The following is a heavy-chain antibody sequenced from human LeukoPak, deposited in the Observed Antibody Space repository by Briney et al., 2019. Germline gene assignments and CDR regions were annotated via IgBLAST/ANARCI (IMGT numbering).Heavy chain of an antibody. J-gene: IGHJ4*02. CDR2: ISANSGNT. D-gene: IGHD2-2*01. Sequence: ASVTVSCKASGYTFTSYGINWVRQARGQGLEWMGWISANSGNTNYAQKLQDRVTITTDTSTSTAYMELRSLRSDDTAVYYCARGCGSTSCLSNFDYWRQETLVTVSS. CDR3: ARGCGSTSCLSNFDY. CDR1: GYTFTSYG. V-gene: IGHV1-18*01.